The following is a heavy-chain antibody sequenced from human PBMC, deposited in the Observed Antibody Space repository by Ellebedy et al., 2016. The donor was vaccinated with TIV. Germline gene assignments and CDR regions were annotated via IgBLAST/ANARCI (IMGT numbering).Heavy chain of an antibody. CDR2: ISGDSGSA. Sequence: GESLKISCAASGFIFEDYAMHWVRQAPGKGLEWVSFISGDSGSAYYANSVKGRFTVSRDNSKNSLFLQMDSVRTEDTALYYCAKGPFPYYFGSGVAEYFQHWGQGTLVTVSS. J-gene: IGHJ1*01. CDR3: AKGPFPYYFGSGVAEYFQH. V-gene: IGHV3-43*02. CDR1: GFIFEDYA. D-gene: IGHD3-10*01.